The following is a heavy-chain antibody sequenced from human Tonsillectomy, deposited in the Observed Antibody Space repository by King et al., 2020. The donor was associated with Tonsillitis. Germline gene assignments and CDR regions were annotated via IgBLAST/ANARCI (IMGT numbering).Heavy chain of an antibody. CDR1: ALSLSTSGVG. CDR3: AHAMSIYSFAN. Sequence: TLKESGPTLVKPTQTLTLTCTLSALSLSTSGVGVGWIRQPPGEALEWLALIYWNDDKYYSPSLKSRLTITKDTSKNQVVLTMTNMDPVDTATYYCAHAMSIYSFANWGQGTLVTVSS. CDR2: IYWNDDK. V-gene: IGHV2-5*01. D-gene: IGHD5/OR15-5a*01. J-gene: IGHJ4*02.